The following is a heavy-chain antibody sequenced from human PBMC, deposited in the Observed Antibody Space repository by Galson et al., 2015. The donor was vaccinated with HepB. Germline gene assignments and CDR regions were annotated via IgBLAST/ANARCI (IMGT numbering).Heavy chain of an antibody. Sequence: SLRLSCAASGFTFDDYGMSWVRQAPGKGLEWVSGINWNGGSTGYADSVRGRFTISRDNAKNSLYLQMNSLRAEDTALYYCARFISSAMVRGGGGNFDYWGQGTLVTVSS. D-gene: IGHD3-10*01. CDR1: GFTFDDYG. CDR3: ARFISSAMVRGGGGNFDY. J-gene: IGHJ4*02. V-gene: IGHV3-20*04. CDR2: INWNGGST.